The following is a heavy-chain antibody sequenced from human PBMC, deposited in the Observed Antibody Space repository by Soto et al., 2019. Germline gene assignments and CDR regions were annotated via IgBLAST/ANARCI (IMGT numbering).Heavy chain of an antibody. CDR2: ISASGDDT. CDR3: AKVRGSIGYYYYGMDV. V-gene: IGHV3-23*01. CDR1: GLTFSSYA. D-gene: IGHD3-10*01. Sequence: EVQLLESGGGLVQPGGSLRLSCAGSGLTFSSYAMRWVRQAPGKGLEWVSGISASGDDTYYADSVRGPFTVSTDNSKDTLFLQMNSLTAEDTAIYYCAKVRGSIGYYYYGMDVWGQGTTVTVSS. J-gene: IGHJ6*02.